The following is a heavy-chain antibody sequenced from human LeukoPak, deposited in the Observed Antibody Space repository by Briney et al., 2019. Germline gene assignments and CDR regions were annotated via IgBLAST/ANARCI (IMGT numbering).Heavy chain of an antibody. CDR3: ARDGSYYYAFDI. Sequence: SETLSLTCTVSGGSISTSSYYWGWVRQPPGKGLEWIGYIYYSGSTYYNPSLKSRITISVDTSQNQFSLKLNSVTAADTAVYYCARDGSYYYAFDIWGQGTMVTVSS. CDR2: IYYSGST. V-gene: IGHV4-39*07. J-gene: IGHJ3*02. CDR1: GGSISTSSYY. D-gene: IGHD3-10*01.